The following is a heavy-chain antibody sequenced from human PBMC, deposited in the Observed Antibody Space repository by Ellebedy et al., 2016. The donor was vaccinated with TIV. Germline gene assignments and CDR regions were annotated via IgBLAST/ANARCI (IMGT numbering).Heavy chain of an antibody. CDR1: GYTFTSYD. Sequence: ASVKVSCXASGYTFTSYDINWVRQATGQGLEWMGWMNPDGAGAGYAQKFQGRLTMTRDTSMTTAYMELTGLTSEDTAVYYCSSGWDYWGQGTLVTVSS. J-gene: IGHJ4*02. CDR3: SSGWDY. CDR2: MNPDGAGA. V-gene: IGHV1-8*01.